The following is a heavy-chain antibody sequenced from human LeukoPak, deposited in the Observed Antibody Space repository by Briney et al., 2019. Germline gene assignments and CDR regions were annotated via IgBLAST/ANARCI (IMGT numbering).Heavy chain of an antibody. Sequence: PSETLSLTCNVSGGSLSSGSYYWSWIRQPAGKGLEWIGRIYTSGSTNYNPSLKSRVTISVDTSKNQFSLKLSSVTAADTAVYYCARELSGFQLWSQGTLVTVSS. CDR2: IYTSGST. CDR1: GGSLSSGSYY. J-gene: IGHJ4*02. V-gene: IGHV4-61*02. D-gene: IGHD3-22*01. CDR3: ARELSGFQL.